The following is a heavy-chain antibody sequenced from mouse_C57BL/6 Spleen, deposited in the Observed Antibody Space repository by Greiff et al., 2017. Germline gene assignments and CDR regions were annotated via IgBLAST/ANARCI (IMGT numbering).Heavy chain of an antibody. CDR3: VRRKGDYYDY. CDR1: GFNIKDYY. V-gene: IGHV14-2*01. CDR2: IDPEDGET. J-gene: IGHJ2*01. Sequence: VQLKESGAELVKPGASVKLSCTASGFNIKDYYMHWVKQRTEQGLEWIGRIDPEDGETKYAPKFPGQATIQADTTSNTAYLQLSRLTSEDTAVYYCVRRKGDYYDYWGQGTTLTVSS.